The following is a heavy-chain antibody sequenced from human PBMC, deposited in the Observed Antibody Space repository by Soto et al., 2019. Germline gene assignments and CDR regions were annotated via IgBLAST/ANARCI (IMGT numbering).Heavy chain of an antibody. D-gene: IGHD6-6*01. V-gene: IGHV4-61*01. CDR3: ARAETGYSSSSGLDY. CDR2: IYYSGST. Sequence: QVQLQESGPGLVKPSETLSLTCTVSGGSVSSGSYYWSWIRQPPGKGLEWIGYIYYSGSTNYNPSLKSRVTISVDTSKNQFSLKLSSVTAADTAVYYCARAETGYSSSSGLDYWGQGILVTVSS. CDR1: GGSVSSGSYY. J-gene: IGHJ4*02.